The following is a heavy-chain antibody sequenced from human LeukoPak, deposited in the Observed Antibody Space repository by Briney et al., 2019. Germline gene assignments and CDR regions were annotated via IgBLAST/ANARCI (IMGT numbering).Heavy chain of an antibody. J-gene: IGHJ4*02. Sequence: PSETLSLTCTVPGGSISSHYWSWIRQPPGKGLEWIGYIYYSGSTNYNPSLKSRVTISVDTSKNQFSLKLSSVTAADTAVYYCAGGETANFDYWGQGTLVTVSS. D-gene: IGHD2-21*02. CDR1: GGSISSHY. CDR3: AGGETANFDY. CDR2: IYYSGST. V-gene: IGHV4-59*11.